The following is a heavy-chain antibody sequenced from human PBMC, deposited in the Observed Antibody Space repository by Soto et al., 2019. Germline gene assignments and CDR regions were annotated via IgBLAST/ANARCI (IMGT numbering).Heavy chain of an antibody. D-gene: IGHD5-18*01. Sequence: PGGSLRLSCEASGFTFKNCGIHWVRQAPGKGLEWVALISFDGRNEYYGDSVKGRFTISRDNSKNTLYLQMNNLGTEDTALYYCARDQRGYNYGPLDYWGQGILVTVSS. J-gene: IGHJ4*02. CDR2: ISFDGRNE. CDR1: GFTFKNCG. CDR3: ARDQRGYNYGPLDY. V-gene: IGHV3-30*03.